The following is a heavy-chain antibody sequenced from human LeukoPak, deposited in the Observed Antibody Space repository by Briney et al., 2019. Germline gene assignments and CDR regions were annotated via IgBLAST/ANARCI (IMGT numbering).Heavy chain of an antibody. CDR3: ARRSIVVVPAAMENYYYGMDV. J-gene: IGHJ6*02. V-gene: IGHV1-69*04. Sequence: GSSVKVSCKASGGTFSSYAISWVRQAPGQGLEWMGRIIPILGIANYAQKFQGRVTITADKSTSTAYMELSSLRSEDTAVYYCARRSIVVVPAAMENYYYGMDVWGQGTTVTVSS. CDR1: GGTFSSYA. D-gene: IGHD2-2*01. CDR2: IIPILGIA.